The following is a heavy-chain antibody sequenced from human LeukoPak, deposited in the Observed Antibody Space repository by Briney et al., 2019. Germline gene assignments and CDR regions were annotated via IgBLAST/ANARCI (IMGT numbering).Heavy chain of an antibody. Sequence: PGGSLRLSCVVPGGPRSNVWKNWVRQAPGKGLEWVGRIRSKPDGGTTDFAAPVKGRFTISRDDSKNTLYLQMNSLTSEDTAMYYCTQGSGQYFNYWGQGTLVTVSS. CDR2: IRSKPDGGTT. CDR3: TQGSGQYFNY. CDR1: GGPRSNVW. V-gene: IGHV3-15*07. D-gene: IGHD2-15*01. J-gene: IGHJ4*02.